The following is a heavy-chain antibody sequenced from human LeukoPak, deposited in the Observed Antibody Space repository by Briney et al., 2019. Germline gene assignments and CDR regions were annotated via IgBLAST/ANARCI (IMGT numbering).Heavy chain of an antibody. J-gene: IGHJ4*02. CDR1: GYTFTRYD. CDR3: ARGIIVTYDSSGYYDY. CDR2: MNPISGNT. V-gene: IGHV1-8*01. Sequence: ASVKVSCKASGYTFTRYDINWVRQATGQGVEWMGWMNPISGNTGYAQKFQARVTMTRTTSISTAYMELSSLRSEDTAVYYCARGIIVTYDSSGYYDYWGQGTLVTVSS. D-gene: IGHD3-22*01.